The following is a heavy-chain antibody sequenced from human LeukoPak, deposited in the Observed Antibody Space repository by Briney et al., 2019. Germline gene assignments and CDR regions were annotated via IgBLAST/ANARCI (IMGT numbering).Heavy chain of an antibody. Sequence: SETLSLTCTVSGGSISYHSWSWIRQTPVKGLEWIANIYDNGNTDYSPSLQSRVTISTDTSETQFSLRLKSVTAADTAVYYCTRLGSAATGAPPYYYYYVDVWGKGTTVTVSS. V-gene: IGHV4-59*11. CDR2: IYDNGNT. CDR3: TRLGSAATGAPPYYYYYVDV. CDR1: GGSISYHS. J-gene: IGHJ6*03. D-gene: IGHD1-26*01.